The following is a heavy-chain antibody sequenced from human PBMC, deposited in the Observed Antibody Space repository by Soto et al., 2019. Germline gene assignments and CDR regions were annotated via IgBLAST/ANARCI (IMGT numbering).Heavy chain of an antibody. CDR3: AGTYCSGGSCPLHY. J-gene: IGHJ4*02. V-gene: IGHV3-20*01. CDR2: INWNGGST. D-gene: IGHD2-15*01. CDR1: GFTFDDYG. Sequence: GGSLRLSCAASGFTFDDYGMSWVRQAPGKGLEWVSGINWNGGSTGYADSVKGRFTISRDNAKNSLYLQMNSLRAEDTALYHCAGTYCSGGSCPLHYWGQGTLVPVS.